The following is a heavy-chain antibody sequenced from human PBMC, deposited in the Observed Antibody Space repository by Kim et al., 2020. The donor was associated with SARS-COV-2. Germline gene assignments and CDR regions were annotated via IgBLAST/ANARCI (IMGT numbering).Heavy chain of an antibody. CDR3: AKVLYPYSRGVGWFDP. CDR1: GFTFDDYA. V-gene: IGHV3-9*01. CDR2: ISWNSGSI. J-gene: IGHJ5*02. Sequence: GGSLRLSCAASGFTFDDYAMHWVRQAPGKGLEWVSGISWNSGSIGYADSVKGRFTISRDNAKNSLYLQMNSLRAEDTALYYCAKVLYPYSRGVGWFDPWGQGTLVTVSS. D-gene: IGHD6-13*01.